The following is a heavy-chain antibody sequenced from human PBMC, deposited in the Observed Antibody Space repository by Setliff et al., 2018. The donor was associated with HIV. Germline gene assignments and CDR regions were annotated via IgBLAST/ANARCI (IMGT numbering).Heavy chain of an antibody. D-gene: IGHD4-17*01. CDR1: GGSISSSSYY. CDR3: TRRDVTTGMDS. J-gene: IGHJ4*02. CDR2: IFYTGST. Sequence: SQTLSLTCTVSGGSISSSSYYWDWIRQPPGKSLEWVGSIFYTGSTNYRPSLESRVIVSLDTSKNQFSLKLSSVTAADTAVYYCTRRDVTTGMDSWGPGILVTVSS. V-gene: IGHV4-39*01.